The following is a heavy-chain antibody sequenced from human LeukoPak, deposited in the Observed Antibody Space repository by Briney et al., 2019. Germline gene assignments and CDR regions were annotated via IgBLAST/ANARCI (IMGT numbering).Heavy chain of an antibody. Sequence: VASVKVSRKPSGGTFNSYAISWVRQAPGQGLEWMGGIVPIFDISNHAQKFQGRISITADRFTTTAYLELSSLRSEDTAVYYCARELVAASIPHKHGAFNTWGQGTMVTVSS. CDR2: IVPIFDIS. J-gene: IGHJ3*02. V-gene: IGHV1-69*10. D-gene: IGHD2-2*01. CDR1: GGTFNSYA. CDR3: ARELVAASIPHKHGAFNT.